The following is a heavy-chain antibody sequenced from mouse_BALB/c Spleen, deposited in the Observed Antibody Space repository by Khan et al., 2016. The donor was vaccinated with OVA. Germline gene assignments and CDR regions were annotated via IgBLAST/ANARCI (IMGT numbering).Heavy chain of an antibody. CDR3: ARGNYYGYYFDY. CDR2: ISYSDST. V-gene: IGHV3-2*02. CDR1: GYSITSNYA. D-gene: IGHD1-1*01. J-gene: IGHJ2*01. Sequence: EVQLQESGPGLVKPSQSLSLTCTVTGYSITSNYAWNWIRQFPGNKLEWMGYISYSDSTRYNPSLKSRISITRETSQTQFFLQLNSVTTEDTATYYCARGNYYGYYFDYWGQGTTLTVSS.